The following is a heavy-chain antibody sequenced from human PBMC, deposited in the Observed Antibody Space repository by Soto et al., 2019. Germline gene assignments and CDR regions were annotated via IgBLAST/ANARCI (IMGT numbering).Heavy chain of an antibody. Sequence: QSGGSLRLSCAASGFTFDDYAMHWVRQAPGKGLEWVSGISWNSGSIGYADSVKGRFTISRDNAKNSLSLQMNSLRAEDTALYYCAKEKGFGGVRKAMDVWGQGTTVTVSS. CDR1: GFTFDDYA. CDR2: ISWNSGSI. CDR3: AKEKGFGGVRKAMDV. J-gene: IGHJ6*02. D-gene: IGHD3-16*01. V-gene: IGHV3-9*01.